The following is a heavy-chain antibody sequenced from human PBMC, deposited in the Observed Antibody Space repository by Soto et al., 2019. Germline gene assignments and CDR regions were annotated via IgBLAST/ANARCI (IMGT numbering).Heavy chain of an antibody. CDR1: GFTFSSYS. V-gene: IGHV3-21*01. D-gene: IGHD2-15*01. CDR3: ARALGGYCSGGSCYSDGSDWFDP. J-gene: IGHJ5*02. Sequence: GGSLRLSCAASGFTFSSYSMNWVRQAPGKGLEWVSSISSSSSYIYYPDSVKGQFTISRDNAKNSLYLQMNSLRAEDTAVYYCARALGGYCSGGSCYSDGSDWFDPWGQGTLVTVSS. CDR2: ISSSSSYI.